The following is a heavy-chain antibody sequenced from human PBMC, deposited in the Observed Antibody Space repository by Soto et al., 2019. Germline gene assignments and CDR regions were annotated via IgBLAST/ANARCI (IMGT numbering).Heavy chain of an antibody. V-gene: IGHV1-18*01. CDR2: ISGYNGNT. Sequence: QVQLVQSAAEVRKPGAAVKVSCKTSGYNFSNYDISWVRQAPGQGPEWMGWISGYNGNTNFAQKFQGRVTMATDTSISTAYMELRNLIFDDTAVYYCARRSIFGVVSFGDYWGQGTLVIVSS. CDR1: GYNFSNYD. D-gene: IGHD3-3*01. J-gene: IGHJ4*01. CDR3: ARRSIFGVVSFGDY.